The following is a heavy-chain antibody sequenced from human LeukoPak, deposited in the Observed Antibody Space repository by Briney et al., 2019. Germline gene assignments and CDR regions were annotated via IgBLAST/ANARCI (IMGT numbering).Heavy chain of an antibody. CDR3: ARERGSGYYYFDY. CDR1: GFTFSTYW. D-gene: IGHD5-12*01. CDR2: IKQDGSGK. J-gene: IGHJ4*02. V-gene: IGHV3-7*01. Sequence: SGGSLRLSCAASGFTFSTYWMSWVRQAPGKGLEWVANIKQDGSGKYYVDSVKGRFTISRDKAKKLLYLQMNSLRAEDTAVYYCARERGSGYYYFDYWGQGTLVTVSS.